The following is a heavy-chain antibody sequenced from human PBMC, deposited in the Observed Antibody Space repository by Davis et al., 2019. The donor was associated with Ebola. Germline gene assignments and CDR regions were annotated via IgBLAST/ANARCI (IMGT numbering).Heavy chain of an antibody. D-gene: IGHD5-18*01. J-gene: IGHJ4*02. CDR3: AKPTVAWIQTPFDY. CDR2: ISGSGGST. Sequence: PGGSLRLSCAASGFTFSSYAMSWVRQAPGKGLEWVSAISGSGGSTYSADSVKGRFTISRDNSKNTLYLQMNSLRAEDTAVYYCAKPTVAWIQTPFDYWGQGTLVTVSS. V-gene: IGHV3-23*01. CDR1: GFTFSSYA.